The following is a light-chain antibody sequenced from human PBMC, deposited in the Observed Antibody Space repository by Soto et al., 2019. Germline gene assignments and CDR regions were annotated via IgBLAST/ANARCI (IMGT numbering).Light chain of an antibody. CDR1: QGISSY. V-gene: IGKV1-27*01. J-gene: IGKJ2*01. CDR2: AAS. CDR3: QKFNSVPHI. Sequence: DIQMTQSPSSLSASIGDRVTITCRASQGISSYLAWYQQKPGKVPKLLIYAASTLQSGVPSRFSGSGSGTDFTLTISSLQPEDVATYYCQKFNSVPHIFGQGTKLEIK.